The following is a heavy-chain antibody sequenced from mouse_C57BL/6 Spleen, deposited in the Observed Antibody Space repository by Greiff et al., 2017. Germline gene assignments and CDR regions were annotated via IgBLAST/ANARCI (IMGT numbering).Heavy chain of an antibody. CDR3: ARGGDGDYYAMDY. CDR2: IYPGDGDT. J-gene: IGHJ4*01. Sequence: QVQLKQSGPELVKPGASVKISCKASGYAFSSSWMNWVKQRPGKGLEWIGRIYPGDGDTNYNGKFKGKATLTADKSSSTAYMQLSSLTSEDSAVYFCARGGDGDYYAMDYWGQGTSVTVSS. V-gene: IGHV1-82*01. CDR1: GYAFSSSW. D-gene: IGHD3-3*01.